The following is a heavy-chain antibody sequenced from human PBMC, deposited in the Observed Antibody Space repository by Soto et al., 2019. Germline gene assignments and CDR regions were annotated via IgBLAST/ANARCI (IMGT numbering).Heavy chain of an antibody. CDR3: AKDGNPIPYLTGYYRLGWFDP. V-gene: IGHV3-11*01. CDR1: GFTFSDHY. CDR2: MSGSGSSE. J-gene: IGHJ5*02. D-gene: IGHD3-9*01. Sequence: GGSLRLSCAASGFTFSDHYMAWIRQAPGKGLEIVAHMSGSGSSEDYGDSVKGRFSIFRENSKNLLFLQMFFLRAEDTAVYYCAKDGNPIPYLTGYYRLGWFDPWGQGTLVTVSS.